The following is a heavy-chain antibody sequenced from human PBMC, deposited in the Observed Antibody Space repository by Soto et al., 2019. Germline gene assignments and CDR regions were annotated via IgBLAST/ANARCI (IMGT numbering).Heavy chain of an antibody. CDR1: GFIFSNYV. Sequence: EVQLVDSGGGLVQPGGSLRLSCAASGFIFSNYVMSWVRQAPGKGLEWVSSISDSGGNSYYADSVKGRFTISRDNSKNTLYLQMTSLRAEDTAIYYCAKRPRALLTFDYWGQGTLVTVSS. CDR3: AKRPRALLTFDY. CDR2: ISDSGGNS. V-gene: IGHV3-23*04. J-gene: IGHJ4*02. D-gene: IGHD1-26*01.